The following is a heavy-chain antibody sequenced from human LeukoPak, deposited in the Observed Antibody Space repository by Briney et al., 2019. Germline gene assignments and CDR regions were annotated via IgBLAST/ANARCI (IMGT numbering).Heavy chain of an antibody. J-gene: IGHJ4*02. D-gene: IGHD3-9*01. CDR2: INPNSGGT. V-gene: IGHV1-2*02. Sequence: GASVKVSCKASGYTFTGYYMHWVRQAPGQGLGWMGWINPNSGGTNYAQKFQGRVTMTRDTSINTAYMELSRLRSDDTAVYYCARGQGYFDWLLYSQDYWGQGTLVTVSS. CDR3: ARGQGYFDWLLYSQDY. CDR1: GYTFTGYY.